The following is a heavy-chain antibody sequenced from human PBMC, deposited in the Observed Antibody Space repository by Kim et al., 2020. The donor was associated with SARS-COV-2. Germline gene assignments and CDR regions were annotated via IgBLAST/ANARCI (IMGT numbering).Heavy chain of an antibody. D-gene: IGHD3-3*01. J-gene: IGHJ4*02. CDR3: SRGWRRSGSEY. CDR1: GDSISGDY. V-gene: IGHV4-59*13. Sequence: SETLSLTCTVSGDSISGDYWSWVRQPQGQGLEWVGYMSYSGSTDYNPSLKSRVTTSVYTSKNQFSLKLRSLTTADTAADDCSRGWRRSGSEYWGQGTLV. CDR2: MSYSGST.